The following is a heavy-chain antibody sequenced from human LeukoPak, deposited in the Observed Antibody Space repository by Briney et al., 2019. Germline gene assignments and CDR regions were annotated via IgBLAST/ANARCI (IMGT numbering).Heavy chain of an antibody. J-gene: IGHJ4*02. CDR3: ARDRVKLERRGMYFDY. D-gene: IGHD1-1*01. Sequence: GGSLRLSCAASGFTFSSYWMHWVRHAPGKGLVWVSRLNTDGSSTNYADSVKGRFTISRDNAKNTLYLQMNSLRAEDTAVYYCARDRVKLERRGMYFDYWGQGTLVTVSS. V-gene: IGHV3-74*01. CDR1: GFTFSSYW. CDR2: LNTDGSST.